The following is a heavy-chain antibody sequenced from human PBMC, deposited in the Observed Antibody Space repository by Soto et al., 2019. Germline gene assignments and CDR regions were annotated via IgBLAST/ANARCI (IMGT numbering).Heavy chain of an antibody. J-gene: IGHJ6*02. V-gene: IGHV1-69*01. CDR2: IIPIFGTA. CDR1: GGTFSSYA. CDR3: ARGGGEYSSGWYEGYSYYGMDV. D-gene: IGHD6-19*01. Sequence: QVQLVQSGAEVKKPGSSVKVSCKASGGTFSSYAISWVRQAPGQGLEWMGGIIPIFGTANYAQKFQGRVTITADESTCTAYMEMSSLRSEDTAVYYCARGGGEYSSGWYEGYSYYGMDVWGQGTTVTVSS.